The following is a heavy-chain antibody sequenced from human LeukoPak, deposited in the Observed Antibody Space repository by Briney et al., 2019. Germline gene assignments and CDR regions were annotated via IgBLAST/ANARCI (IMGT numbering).Heavy chain of an antibody. V-gene: IGHV4-34*01. D-gene: IGHD2-2*01. CDR2: INHSGST. CDR3: ASRYCSSTSCNGDY. CDR1: GGSFSGYY. Sequence: SETLSLTCAVYGGSFSGYYWSWIRQPPGKGLEWIGEINHSGSTNYNPSLKSRVTISVDTSKNQFSLKLSSVTAADTAVYYCASRYCSSTSCNGDYWGQGTLVTVSS. J-gene: IGHJ4*02.